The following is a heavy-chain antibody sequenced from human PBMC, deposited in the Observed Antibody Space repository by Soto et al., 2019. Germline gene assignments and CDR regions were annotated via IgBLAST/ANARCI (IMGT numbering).Heavy chain of an antibody. CDR2: INAGNGNT. CDR1: GYTFTSYA. D-gene: IGHD3-10*01. J-gene: IGHJ5*02. Sequence: GASVKVSCKASGYTFTSYAMHWVRQAPGQRLEWMGWINAGNGNTKYSQKFQGRVTITRDTSASTAYMELSSLRSEDTAVYYCARDDGSLVRRVNWFDPWGQGTLVTVSS. V-gene: IGHV1-3*01. CDR3: ARDDGSLVRRVNWFDP.